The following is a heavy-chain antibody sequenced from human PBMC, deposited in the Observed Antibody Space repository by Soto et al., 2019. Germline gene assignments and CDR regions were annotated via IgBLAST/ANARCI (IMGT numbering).Heavy chain of an antibody. D-gene: IGHD1-26*01. CDR2: IYVGHSDT. CDR1: GYSFTNYW. V-gene: IGHV5-51*03. CDR3: ASHGGIYSQNFDY. J-gene: IGHJ4*02. Sequence: EVQMVQSGAEIKEPGEPLKISCKVSGYSFTNYWIGWVRQMPGRGLEWMGIIYVGHSDTTYSPSFQGQVTISADKSISTAYLPWSSLKASDTAVYYCASHGGIYSQNFDYWGQGTLVTVSS.